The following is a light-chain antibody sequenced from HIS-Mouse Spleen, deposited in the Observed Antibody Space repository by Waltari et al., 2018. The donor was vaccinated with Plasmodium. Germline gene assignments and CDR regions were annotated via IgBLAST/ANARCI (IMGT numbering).Light chain of an antibody. CDR2: EES. Sequence: SYELTQPPSVSVSPGQTARTTCPGAALPKKYASWYQQKSGQAPVLVIYEESKRPSGIPERFSGSSSGTMATLTISGAQVEDEADYYCYSTDSSGNHRVFGGGTKLTVL. V-gene: IGLV3-10*01. CDR3: YSTDSSGNHRV. J-gene: IGLJ3*02. CDR1: ALPKKY.